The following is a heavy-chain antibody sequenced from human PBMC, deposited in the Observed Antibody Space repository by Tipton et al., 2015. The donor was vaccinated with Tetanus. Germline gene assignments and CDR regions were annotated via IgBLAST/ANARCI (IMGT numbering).Heavy chain of an antibody. D-gene: IGHD6-25*01. V-gene: IGHV3-21*01. J-gene: IGHJ4*02. CDR3: ASGSTLDY. Sequence: GSLRLSCSVSGFIFSNYAMNWVRQAPGKGLEWVSSISSTTSYIYYADSVKGRFTIFRDNAKNSLYLQMNSLRAEDTAVYYCASGSTLDYWGLGTLVTVSS. CDR2: ISSTTSYI. CDR1: GFIFSNYA.